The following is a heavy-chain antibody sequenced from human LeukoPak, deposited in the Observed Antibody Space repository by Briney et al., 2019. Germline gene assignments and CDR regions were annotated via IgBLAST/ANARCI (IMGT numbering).Heavy chain of an antibody. D-gene: IGHD6-13*01. J-gene: IGHJ4*02. V-gene: IGHV1-24*01. Sequence: ASVKVSCKVSGYTLTELSMHWVRQAPGKGLEWMGGFDPEDGETIYAQKFQGRVTMTEDTSTDTAYMELSSLRSEDTVVYYCATDPDGSSWPDYWGQGTLVTVPS. CDR2: FDPEDGET. CDR1: GYTLTELS. CDR3: ATDPDGSSWPDY.